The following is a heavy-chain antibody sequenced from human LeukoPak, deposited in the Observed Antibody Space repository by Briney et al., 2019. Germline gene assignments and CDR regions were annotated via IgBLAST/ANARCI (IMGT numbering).Heavy chain of an antibody. D-gene: IGHD6-13*01. J-gene: IGHJ3*02. CDR2: IYHSGST. CDR3: ARRGSSSWYAPGAFDI. V-gene: IGHV4-59*01. CDR1: GGSISSYY. Sequence: SETLSLTCTVSGGSISSYYWSWIRQPPGKGLEWIGYIYHSGSTNYNPSLKSRVTISVDTSKNQFSLKLSSVTAADTAVYYCARRGSSSWYAPGAFDIWGQGTMVTVSS.